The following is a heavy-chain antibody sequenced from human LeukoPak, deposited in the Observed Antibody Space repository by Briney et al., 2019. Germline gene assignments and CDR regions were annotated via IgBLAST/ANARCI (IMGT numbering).Heavy chain of an antibody. Sequence: GGSLRLSCAASGFTFSSYAMSWVRQAPGKGLEWVSAISGSGGSTYYADSVKGRFTISRDNSKNTLYLQMNSLRAEDTAVYYCAKDRYYDFWSGYYGDYWGQGTLVTVPS. J-gene: IGHJ4*02. CDR3: AKDRYYDFWSGYYGDY. CDR2: ISGSGGST. V-gene: IGHV3-23*01. CDR1: GFTFSSYA. D-gene: IGHD3-3*01.